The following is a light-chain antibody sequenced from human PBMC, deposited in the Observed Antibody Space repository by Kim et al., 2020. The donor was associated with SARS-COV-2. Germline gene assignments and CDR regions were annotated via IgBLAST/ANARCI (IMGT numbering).Light chain of an antibody. Sequence: VSPGERATLSCGASHSVSSNLAWYQQKPGQAPRLLIYGASTRATGVPARFSGSGSGTEFTLTISSLQSEDFAVYFCQQYNYWPPAFGPGTKVDIK. CDR3: QQYNYWPPA. CDR1: HSVSSN. J-gene: IGKJ3*01. V-gene: IGKV3-15*01. CDR2: GAS.